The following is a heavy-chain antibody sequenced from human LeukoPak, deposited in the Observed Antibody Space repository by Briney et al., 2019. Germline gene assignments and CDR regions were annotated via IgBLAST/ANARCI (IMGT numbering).Heavy chain of an antibody. CDR1: GGSISSYY. CDR3: ARASIAVAQNFDY. CDR2: IYYSGST. D-gene: IGHD6-19*01. Sequence: SETLSLTCTVSGGSISSYYWSWIRQPPGKGLEWIGYIYYSGSTNYNPSLKSRVTISVDTSKNQFSLKLSSVTAADTAVYYCARASIAVAQNFDYWGQGTLVTVSS. V-gene: IGHV4-59*01. J-gene: IGHJ4*02.